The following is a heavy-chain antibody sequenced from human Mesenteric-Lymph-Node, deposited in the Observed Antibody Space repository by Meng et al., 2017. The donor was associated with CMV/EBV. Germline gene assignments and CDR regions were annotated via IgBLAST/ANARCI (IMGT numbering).Heavy chain of an antibody. D-gene: IGHD1-26*01. CDR3: AREEKGGNYFDY. CDR2: VSGSSSGNSGSYI. Sequence: GGSLRLSCAASGFSFSTYSMIGVRQAPGKGREGVSSVSGSSSGNSGSYIYSADSVKGRFTISRDNSKNTLYLQMNSLRADDTAVYYCAREEKGGNYFDYWGQGTLVTVSS. J-gene: IGHJ4*02. CDR1: GFSFSTYS. V-gene: IGHV3-21*04.